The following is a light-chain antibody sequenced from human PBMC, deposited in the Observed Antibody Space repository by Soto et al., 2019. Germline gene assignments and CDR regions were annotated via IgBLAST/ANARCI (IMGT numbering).Light chain of an antibody. V-gene: IGKV1-39*01. Sequence: DIQMTQSPSSLSASVEDRVTITCRASQSISSYLNWYQQKPGKAPKLLIYAASSLQSGVPSRFSGSGSGTDFTLTISSLQPEDFATYYCQQLNSYPLTFGGGTKVDIK. CDR2: AAS. CDR1: QSISSY. CDR3: QQLNSYPLT. J-gene: IGKJ4*01.